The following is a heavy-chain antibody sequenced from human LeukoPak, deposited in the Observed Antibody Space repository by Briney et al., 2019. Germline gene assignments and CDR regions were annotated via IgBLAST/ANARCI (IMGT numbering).Heavy chain of an antibody. Sequence: GGSLRLSCAASGFTFSSYSMNWVRQAPGKGLEWVSSISSSSSYIYYADSVKGRFTIPRENAKNSLYLQMNSLRAEDTAVYYCARDLGNGGRNRYYFDYWGQGTLVTVSS. D-gene: IGHD3-16*01. CDR3: ARDLGNGGRNRYYFDY. CDR1: GFTFSSYS. CDR2: ISSSSSYI. J-gene: IGHJ4*02. V-gene: IGHV3-21*01.